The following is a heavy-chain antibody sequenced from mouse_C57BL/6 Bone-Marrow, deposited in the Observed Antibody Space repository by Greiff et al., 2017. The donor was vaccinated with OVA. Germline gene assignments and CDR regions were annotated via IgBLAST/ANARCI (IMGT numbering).Heavy chain of an antibody. Sequence: QVQLQQPGAELVKPGASVKMSCKASGYTFTSYWITWVKQRPGQGLEWIGDIYPRSGNTYYNEKFKGKATLTADKSSSTAYMELRSLTSEDSAVYFCARGRIYYGNYFYAMDYWGQGTSVTVSS. V-gene: IGHV1-55*01. CDR2: IYPRSGNT. J-gene: IGHJ4*01. CDR3: ARGRIYYGNYFYAMDY. CDR1: GYTFTSYW. D-gene: IGHD2-1*01.